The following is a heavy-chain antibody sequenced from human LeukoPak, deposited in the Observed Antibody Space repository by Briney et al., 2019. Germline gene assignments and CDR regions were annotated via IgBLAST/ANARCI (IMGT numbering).Heavy chain of an antibody. D-gene: IGHD2-2*01. Sequence: GGSLRLSCAASGFTFSSYAMHWVRQAPGKGLEYVSAISSNGGSTYYANSVKGRFTISRDNSKNTLYLQMGSLRAEDMAVYYCARERGTSSSGIWFDPWGQGTLVTVSS. J-gene: IGHJ5*02. CDR3: ARERGTSSSGIWFDP. CDR2: ISSNGGST. CDR1: GFTFSSYA. V-gene: IGHV3-64*01.